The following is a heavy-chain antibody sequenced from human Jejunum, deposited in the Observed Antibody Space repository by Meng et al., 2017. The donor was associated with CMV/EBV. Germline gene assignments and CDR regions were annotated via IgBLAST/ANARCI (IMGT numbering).Heavy chain of an antibody. J-gene: IGHJ4*02. CDR3: ARDLHGMGYYSDY. CDR2: IYNSEST. V-gene: IGHV4-59*01. D-gene: IGHD3-16*01. Sequence: VSGGSISHYYWSWIRQPPGKGLELIGHIYNSESTNYNPSLKSRVTISMDTSKSQFSLNLRSVTAADTAIYYCARDLHGMGYYSDYWGQGTLVTVSS. CDR1: GGSISHYY.